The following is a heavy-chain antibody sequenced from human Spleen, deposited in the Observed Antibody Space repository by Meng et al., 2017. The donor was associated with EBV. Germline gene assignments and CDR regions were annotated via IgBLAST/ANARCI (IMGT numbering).Heavy chain of an antibody. D-gene: IGHD4-17*01. CDR3: ARGDRASMTTVTSLVY. J-gene: IGHJ4*02. CDR1: GASISSSNW. V-gene: IGHV4-4*02. CDR2: IYHSGPT. Sequence: QVQRPEPGQGRVKPSGTLSLTSAASGASISSSNWWTWVRQPPGKGLEWIGEIYHSGPTNYNPSLKSRVTMSVDKSKNQFSLKMNSVTAADAAVYYCARGDRASMTTVTSLVYWGQGTLVTVSS.